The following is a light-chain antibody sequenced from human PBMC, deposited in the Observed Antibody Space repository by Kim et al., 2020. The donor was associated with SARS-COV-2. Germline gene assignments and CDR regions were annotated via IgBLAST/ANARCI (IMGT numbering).Light chain of an antibody. CDR2: GAS. V-gene: IGKV3-20*01. CDR1: QSLSNTY. J-gene: IGKJ4*01. Sequence: SPGERATLSCRASQSLSNTYLAWYQQKPGQPPRLLIYGASSRATGIPDRFSGSGSGTEFTFSISRLEPEDFAVYYCQQYDNSPLTFGGGTKVDIK. CDR3: QQYDNSPLT.